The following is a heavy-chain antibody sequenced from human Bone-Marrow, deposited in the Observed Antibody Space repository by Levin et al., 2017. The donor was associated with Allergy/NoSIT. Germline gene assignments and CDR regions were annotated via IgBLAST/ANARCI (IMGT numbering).Heavy chain of an antibody. CDR1: DFTFSNFP. Sequence: GGSLRLSCSASDFTFSNFPMHWVRQAPGKGLECVGLISYDGSKTHYADSVKGRITISRDNSKNTVFLQMNSLKVDDTAVYYCARPRRPLYETYAFDVWGQGTMVIVSS. CDR3: ARPRRPLYETYAFDV. D-gene: IGHD2-8*01. J-gene: IGHJ3*01. CDR2: ISYDGSKT. V-gene: IGHV3-30-3*01.